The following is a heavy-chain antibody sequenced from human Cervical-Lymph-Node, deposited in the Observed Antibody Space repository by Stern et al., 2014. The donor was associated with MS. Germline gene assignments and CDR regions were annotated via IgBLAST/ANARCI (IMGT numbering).Heavy chain of an antibody. J-gene: IGHJ6*02. CDR2: IVGGSGNT. CDR1: GFTFTSSA. D-gene: IGHD2-2*01. Sequence: VQLVQSGPEVKKPWTSVKVSCKASGFTFTSSAVQWVRQARGQRLEWIGWIVGGSGNTNYAQKFQERVTITRDMSTSTAYMELSSLRSEDTAVYYCAADRPAASLYYYYGMDVWGQGTTVTVSS. V-gene: IGHV1-58*01. CDR3: AADRPAASLYYYYGMDV.